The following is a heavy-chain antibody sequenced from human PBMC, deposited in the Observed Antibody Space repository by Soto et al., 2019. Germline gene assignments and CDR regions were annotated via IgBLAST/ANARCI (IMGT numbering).Heavy chain of an antibody. J-gene: IGHJ4*02. V-gene: IGHV3-33*01. CDR1: GFTFSSYG. CDR2: IWYDGSNK. CDR3: ARDRHSYDSSGSKLDY. D-gene: IGHD3-22*01. Sequence: GGSLRLSCAASGFTFSSYGMHWVRQGPAKGLGWVAVIWYDGSNKYYANSVKSRLTISKDNSTLTLYLQMASLRAEDTAVYDCARDRHSYDSSGSKLDYWGQGTLVTVSS.